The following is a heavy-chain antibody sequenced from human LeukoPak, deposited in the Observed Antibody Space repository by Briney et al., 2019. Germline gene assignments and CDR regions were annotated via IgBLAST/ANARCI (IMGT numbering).Heavy chain of an antibody. D-gene: IGHD2-2*01. CDR3: ARDRGSVVVPAALDY. Sequence: GGSLRLSCAASGFTFDDFGMTWVRQAPGKGLGWVSSLIWNGDSPDYAASVKGRFTISRDNAKNSLDLQMNSLRAEDTAVYYCARDRGSVVVPAALDYWGQGTLVTVSS. V-gene: IGHV3-20*04. J-gene: IGHJ4*02. CDR2: LIWNGDSP. CDR1: GFTFDDFG.